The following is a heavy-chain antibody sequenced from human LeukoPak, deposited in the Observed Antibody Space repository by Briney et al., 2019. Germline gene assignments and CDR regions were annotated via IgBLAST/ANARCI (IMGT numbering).Heavy chain of an antibody. CDR2: ISSSGSTI. Sequence: GGSLRLSCAASGFTFSSYEMNWVRQAPGKGLEWVSYISSSGSTIYYADSVKGRFTISRDNAKNSLYLQMNSLRAEDTAVYYCAMEKGVLTIDYLGQGTLVTVSS. CDR1: GFTFSSYE. V-gene: IGHV3-48*03. D-gene: IGHD3-9*01. J-gene: IGHJ4*02. CDR3: AMEKGVLTIDY.